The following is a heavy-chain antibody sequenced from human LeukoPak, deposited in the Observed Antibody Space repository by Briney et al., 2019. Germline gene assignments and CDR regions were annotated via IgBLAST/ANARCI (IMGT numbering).Heavy chain of an antibody. CDR3: ARGRDGYNYGGWFDP. CDR2: IYTSGST. CDR1: GGSISSYY. J-gene: IGHJ5*02. D-gene: IGHD5-24*01. Sequence: SETLSLTCTVSGGSISSYYWSWIRQPAGKGLEWIGRIYTSGSTNYNPSLKSRVTMSVDTSKNQSSLKLSSVTAADTAVYYCARGRDGYNYGGWFDPWGQGTLVTVSS. V-gene: IGHV4-4*07.